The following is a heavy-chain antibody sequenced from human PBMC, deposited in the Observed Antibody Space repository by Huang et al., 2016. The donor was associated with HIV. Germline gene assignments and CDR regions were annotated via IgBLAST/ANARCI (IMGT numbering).Heavy chain of an antibody. V-gene: IGHV1-69*13. Sequence: QVQLVQSGAEVKKPGSSVKVSCKASGGTFGSYDISWVRQAPGQGVGWMGWVIPIVDTVNYAQKFQGRVRITADASTSTAYMELTRLGCEDTSVYYCARDLTGTRAAAAGIRGDAFDVWGQGTLVTVSS. CDR3: ARDLTGTRAAAAGIRGDAFDV. CDR1: GGTFGSYD. D-gene: IGHD6-13*01. J-gene: IGHJ3*01. CDR2: VIPIVDTV.